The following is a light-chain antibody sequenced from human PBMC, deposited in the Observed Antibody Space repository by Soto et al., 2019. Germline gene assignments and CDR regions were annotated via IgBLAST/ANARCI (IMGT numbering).Light chain of an antibody. V-gene: IGKV3D-20*02. CDR2: GAS. CDR1: QSVSSSY. CDR3: QQRSDSIT. Sequence: MVLTQSPGTLSLSPGVKVTLPRRASQSVSSSYLAWYQQKPVQAPRLLIYGASSRATGIPDRFSGSGSGTDFTLTISSREPEDFAVYYCQQRSDSITFGQGTRLEIK. J-gene: IGKJ5*01.